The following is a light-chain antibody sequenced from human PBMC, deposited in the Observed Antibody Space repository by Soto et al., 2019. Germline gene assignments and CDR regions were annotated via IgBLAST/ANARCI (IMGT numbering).Light chain of an antibody. CDR3: QHSRSWPPLLN. J-gene: IGKJ4*01. V-gene: IGKV3-11*01. CDR1: QSVSSY. Sequence: VLTQAPATICLSPVEIATLSGNGSQSVSSYLAWYQQKPGQAPRLLIYDASNRATGIPARFSGSGSGTDFTLTISSLETEDFAVYFCQHSRSWPPLLNFGGGTTVDIK. CDR2: DAS.